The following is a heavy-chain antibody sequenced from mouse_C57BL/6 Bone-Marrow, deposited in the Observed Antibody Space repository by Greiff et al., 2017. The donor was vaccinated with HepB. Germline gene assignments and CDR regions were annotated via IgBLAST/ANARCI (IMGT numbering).Heavy chain of an antibody. V-gene: IGHV6-6*01. CDR3: TGEGGSPWFAY. CDR1: GFTFSDAW. CDR2: IRNKANNHAT. J-gene: IGHJ3*01. Sequence: EVQRVESGGGLVQPGGSMKLSCAASGFTFSDAWMDWVRQSPEKGLEWVAEIRNKANNHATYYAESVKGRFTISRDDSKSSVYLQMNSLRAEDTGIYYCTGEGGSPWFAYWGQGTLVTVSA.